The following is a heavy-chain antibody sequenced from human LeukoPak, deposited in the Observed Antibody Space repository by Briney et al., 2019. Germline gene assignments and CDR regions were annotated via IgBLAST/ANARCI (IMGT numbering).Heavy chain of an antibody. Sequence: GESLKISCKGSGYNFTSHWIGWVRQMPGKGLEWMGIIYPGDSDSRQSPSLRGQVTISADRSINTAYLQWNSLKASDTAMYYCARGHHVVVATATWASDAFDLWGQGTMVTVSS. V-gene: IGHV5-51*01. J-gene: IGHJ3*01. CDR3: ARGHHVVVATATWASDAFDL. D-gene: IGHD2-21*02. CDR2: IYPGDSDS. CDR1: GYNFTSHW.